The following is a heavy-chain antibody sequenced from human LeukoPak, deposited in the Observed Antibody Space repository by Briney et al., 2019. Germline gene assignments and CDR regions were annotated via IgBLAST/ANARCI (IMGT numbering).Heavy chain of an antibody. CDR2: IYPGDSDA. D-gene: IGHD2-2*01. J-gene: IGHJ5*02. CDR3: ARISPYCNSTICQWENWFDP. V-gene: IGHV5-51*01. CDR1: GYHFNIYW. Sequence: GESLQISCKGSGYHFNIYWIGWVRQLPGKGLEWMGIIYPGDSDARYIPSFQGQVTISADRSISTAYLQWNSLKASDTAMYYCARISPYCNSTICQWENWFDPWGQGTLVTVSS.